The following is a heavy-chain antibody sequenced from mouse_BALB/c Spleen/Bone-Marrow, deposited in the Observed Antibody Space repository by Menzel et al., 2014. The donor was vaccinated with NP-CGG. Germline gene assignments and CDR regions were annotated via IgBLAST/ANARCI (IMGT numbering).Heavy chain of an antibody. V-gene: IGHV14-3*02. CDR1: GFNIKDTY. Sequence: VQLKESGAELVKPWASVKLSCTASGFNIKDTYLHWVKQRPEQGLEWIGRIGPANGNTKYDPKFQGKATITADTSSNTAYLQLSSLTSEDTAVYYCASYRYAWYFDVWGAGTTVTVSS. CDR2: IGPANGNT. J-gene: IGHJ1*01. D-gene: IGHD2-14*01. CDR3: ASYRYAWYFDV.